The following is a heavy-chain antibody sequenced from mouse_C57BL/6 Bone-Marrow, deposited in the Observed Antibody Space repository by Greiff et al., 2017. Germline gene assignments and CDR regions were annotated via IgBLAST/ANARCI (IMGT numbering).Heavy chain of an antibody. CDR1: GFTFSDYG. CDR2: ISSGSSTI. J-gene: IGHJ2*01. D-gene: IGHD2-3*01. CDR3: ARREIYDGSHYFDY. V-gene: IGHV5-17*01. Sequence: EVKLMESGGGLVKPGGSLKLSCAASGFTFSDYGMHWVRQAPEKGLEWVAYISSGSSTIYYADTVKGRFTISRDNAKNTLFLQMTSLRSEDTAMYYCARREIYDGSHYFDYWGQGTTLTVSS.